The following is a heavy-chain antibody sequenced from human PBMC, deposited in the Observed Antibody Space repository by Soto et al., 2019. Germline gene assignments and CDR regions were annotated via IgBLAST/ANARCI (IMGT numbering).Heavy chain of an antibody. J-gene: IGHJ6*02. V-gene: IGHV4-31*03. D-gene: IGHD2-15*01. CDR2: IYYSGST. CDR1: GGSISSGGYY. CDR3: ARDPGLAYGMDV. Sequence: SETLSLTCTVSGGSISSGGYYWSWIRQHPGKGLEWIGYIYYSGSTYYNPSLKSRVTISVDTSKNQFSLKLSSVTAADTAVYYCARDPGLAYGMDVWGQGTTVTVSS.